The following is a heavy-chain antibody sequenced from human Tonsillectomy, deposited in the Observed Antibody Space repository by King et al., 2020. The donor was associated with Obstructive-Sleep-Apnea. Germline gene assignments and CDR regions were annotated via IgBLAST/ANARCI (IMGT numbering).Heavy chain of an antibody. Sequence: VQLVESGGGVVQPWRSLRLSCAASGFSFSSYGMHWVRQAPGKGLERVAVLSFDGDNKYYADSVKGRFTISRDNSKNTLYLQMNSLRAEDTAVYYCAKTPSWNSLSGLDYWGQGTLVTVSS. CDR2: LSFDGDNK. V-gene: IGHV3-30*18. CDR3: AKTPSWNSLSGLDY. D-gene: IGHD1-7*01. J-gene: IGHJ4*02. CDR1: GFSFSSYG.